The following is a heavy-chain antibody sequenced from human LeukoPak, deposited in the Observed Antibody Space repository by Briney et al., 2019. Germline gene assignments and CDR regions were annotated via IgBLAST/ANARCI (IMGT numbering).Heavy chain of an antibody. CDR2: IYYSGST. D-gene: IGHD2-2*01. CDR1: GGSISSSSYY. Sequence: SETLSLTCTVSGGSISSSSYYWGWIRQPPGKGLGWIGSIYYSGSTYYNSSLKSRVTISVDTSKNQFSLKLSSVTAADTAVYYCARKYCSSTSCYYAYWGQGTLVTVSS. J-gene: IGHJ4*02. V-gene: IGHV4-39*01. CDR3: ARKYCSSTSCYYAY.